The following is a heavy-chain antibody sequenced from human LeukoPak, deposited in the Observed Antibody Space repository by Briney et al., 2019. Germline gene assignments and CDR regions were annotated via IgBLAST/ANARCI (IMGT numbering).Heavy chain of an antibody. CDR2: ISSSSSYI. J-gene: IGHJ6*03. CDR1: GFTFSSYS. D-gene: IGHD5-18*01. V-gene: IGHV3-21*01. Sequence: GGSLRLSCAASGFTFSSYSMNWVRQAPGKGLEWVSSISSSSSYIYYADSVKGRFTISRDNAKNSLYLQMNGLRAEDTAVYYCARVSDGYSYGRVYYYYYMDVWGKGTTVTVSS. CDR3: ARVSDGYSYGRVYYYYYMDV.